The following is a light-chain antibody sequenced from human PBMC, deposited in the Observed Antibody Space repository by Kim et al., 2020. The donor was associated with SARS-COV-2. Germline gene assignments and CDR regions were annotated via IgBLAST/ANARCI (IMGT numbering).Light chain of an antibody. J-gene: IGLJ2*01. CDR3: AAWDDYLSGPV. CDR1: TSNIGHNY. V-gene: IGLV1-47*01. Sequence: GQRVTISCSGSTSNIGHNYVSWYQQLPGTAPKRLIYRNNQRPSRVPDRFSASKSGTSASLAISGLRSEDEADYYCAAWDDYLSGPVFGGGTQLTVL. CDR2: RNN.